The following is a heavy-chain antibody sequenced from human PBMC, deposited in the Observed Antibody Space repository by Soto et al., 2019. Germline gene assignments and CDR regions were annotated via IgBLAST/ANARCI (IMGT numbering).Heavy chain of an antibody. J-gene: IGHJ4*02. CDR2: IYYSGST. CDR1: GGSISSGDYY. D-gene: IGHD3-22*01. CDR3: ARGQGHYYDSSGYYSFYYFDY. Sequence: QVQLQESGPGLVKPSQTLSLTCTVSGGSISSGDYYWSWIRQPPGKGLEWIGYIYYSGSTYYNPSLKSRVTISVDTSKNQFSLKLSSVTAADTAVYYCARGQGHYYDSSGYYSFYYFDYWGQGTLVTVSS. V-gene: IGHV4-30-4*01.